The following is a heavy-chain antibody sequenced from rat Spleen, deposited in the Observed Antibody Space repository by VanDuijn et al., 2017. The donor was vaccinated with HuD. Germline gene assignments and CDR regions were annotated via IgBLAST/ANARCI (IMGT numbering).Heavy chain of an antibody. Sequence: QVQLKESGPGLVQPSQTLSLTCTVSEFSLTGNNIHWVRQSPGKGLEWMGAIWSGGNTDSNSALKSRLRISRDTSKSQVFLEMNSLQPADTGTDYCARANFDYWGQGVMVTVSS. V-gene: IGHV2-30*01. CDR1: EFSLTGNN. CDR3: ARANFDY. CDR2: IWSGGNT. J-gene: IGHJ2*01.